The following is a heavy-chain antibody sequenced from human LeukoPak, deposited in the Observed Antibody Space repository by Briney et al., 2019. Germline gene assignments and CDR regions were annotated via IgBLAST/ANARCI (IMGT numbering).Heavy chain of an antibody. CDR3: ASSPDGEDFDY. Sequence: SETLSLTCTVSGGSISSYYWSWIRQSPGKGLEWIGYIYYSGSTNYNPSLKSRVTISVDTSKNQFSLKLSSVTAADTAVYYCASSPDGEDFDYWAREPWSPSPQ. CDR2: IYYSGST. J-gene: IGHJ4*02. D-gene: IGHD4-17*01. V-gene: IGHV4-59*01. CDR1: GGSISSYY.